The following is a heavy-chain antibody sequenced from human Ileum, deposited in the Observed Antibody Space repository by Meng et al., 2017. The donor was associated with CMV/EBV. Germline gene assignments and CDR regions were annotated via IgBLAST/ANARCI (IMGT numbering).Heavy chain of an antibody. CDR2: MCYNGDT. CDR3: ALRGSAAGTFQY. J-gene: IGHJ1*01. Sequence: VPLQASGPGLVKPSETLSLTCTVSGDSMSSYCWSWIWQPPGKGLEWIGYMCYNGDTNYNPSLKSRVTISGDTSKNQFSLKLSSVTAADTAVYYCALRGSAAGTFQYWGQGTLVTVSS. CDR1: GDSMSSYC. D-gene: IGHD6-13*01. V-gene: IGHV4-59*01.